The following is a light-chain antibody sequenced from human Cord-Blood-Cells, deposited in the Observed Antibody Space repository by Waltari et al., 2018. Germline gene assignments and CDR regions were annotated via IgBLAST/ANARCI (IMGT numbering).Light chain of an antibody. CDR1: QSISSW. CDR3: QQYNSYLT. J-gene: IGKJ2*01. CDR2: DAS. Sequence: DIQMTQSPSTLSASVGDRVSITCRASQSISSWLAWYQQKPGKAPKLLIYDASSLESGVPSRFSGSGSGTEFTLTISSLQPDDFATYYCQQYNSYLTFGQGTKLEIK. V-gene: IGKV1-5*01.